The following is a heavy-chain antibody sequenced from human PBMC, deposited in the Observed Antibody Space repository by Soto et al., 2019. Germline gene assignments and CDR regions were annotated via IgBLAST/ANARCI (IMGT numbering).Heavy chain of an antibody. J-gene: IGHJ4*02. CDR3: ARLDCSGGSCYSYYFDY. D-gene: IGHD2-15*01. Sequence: GESLKISCKCSGYSFTSYWIGWVRQMPGKGLEWMGIIYPGDSDTRYSPSFQGQVTISADKSISTAYLQWSSLKASDTAMYYCARLDCSGGSCYSYYFDYWGQGTLVTAPQ. V-gene: IGHV5-51*01. CDR1: GYSFTSYW. CDR2: IYPGDSDT.